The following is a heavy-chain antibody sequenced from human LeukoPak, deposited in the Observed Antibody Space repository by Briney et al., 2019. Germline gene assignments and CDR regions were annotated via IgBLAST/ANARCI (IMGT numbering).Heavy chain of an antibody. D-gene: IGHD6-13*01. J-gene: IGHJ6*03. CDR1: GYTFTSYG. CDR3: ARGPIAAAAYYYYYMDV. V-gene: IGHV1-8*03. CDR2: MNPNSGNT. Sequence: ASVMVSCKASGYTFTSYGISWVRQAPGQGLEWMGWMNPNSGNTGYAQKFQGRVTITRNTSISTAYMELSSLRSEDTAVYYCARGPIAAAAYYYYYMDVWGKGTTVTVSS.